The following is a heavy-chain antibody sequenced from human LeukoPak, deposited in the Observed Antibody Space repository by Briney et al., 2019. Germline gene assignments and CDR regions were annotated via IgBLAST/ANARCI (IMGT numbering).Heavy chain of an antibody. V-gene: IGHV4-39*01. D-gene: IGHD3/OR15-3a*01. CDR1: GGSISSSSYY. Sequence: PSETLSLTCTVSGGSISSSSYYWGWVRQPQGRVLECIAIIYYSGTTYYNPSLTSPVTISVDTSKNQFSLKLSSVTAADTAVYYCASAWTDFDYWGQGTLVTVSS. J-gene: IGHJ4*02. CDR2: IYYSGTT. CDR3: ASAWTDFDY.